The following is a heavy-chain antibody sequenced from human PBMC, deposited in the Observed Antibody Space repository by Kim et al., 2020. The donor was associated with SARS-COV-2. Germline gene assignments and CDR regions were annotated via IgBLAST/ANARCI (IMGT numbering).Heavy chain of an antibody. Sequence: GGSLRLSCAASGLTFSSYEMSWVRQAPGKGLEWVSYISGSGSSKYYADSVKGRFTISRDNAKDSLYLQMNGLRAEDTAVYYCAREVVVSPDAFDIWGQGTMVTVSS. CDR1: GLTFSSYE. D-gene: IGHD3-22*01. CDR2: ISGSGSSK. J-gene: IGHJ3*02. V-gene: IGHV3-48*03. CDR3: AREVVVSPDAFDI.